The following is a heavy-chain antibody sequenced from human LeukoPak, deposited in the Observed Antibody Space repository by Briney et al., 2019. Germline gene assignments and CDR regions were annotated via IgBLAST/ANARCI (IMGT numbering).Heavy chain of an antibody. Sequence: SETLSLTCTVSGGSISSYYWSWIRQPPGEGLEWIGYIYYSGSTNYNPSLKSRVTISVDTSKNQFSLKLSSVTAADTAVYYCARLKAVAGGFLDYWGQGTLVTVSS. D-gene: IGHD6-19*01. V-gene: IGHV4-59*08. CDR2: IYYSGST. CDR3: ARLKAVAGGFLDY. J-gene: IGHJ4*02. CDR1: GGSISSYY.